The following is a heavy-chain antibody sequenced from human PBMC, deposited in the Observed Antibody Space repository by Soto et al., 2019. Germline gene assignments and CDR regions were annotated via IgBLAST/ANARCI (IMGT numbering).Heavy chain of an antibody. V-gene: IGHV1-69*08. CDR2: IIPILGIA. Sequence: QVQLVQSGAEVKKPGSSVKVSCKASGGTFSSYTISWGRQAPGQGLEWMGRIIPILGIANYAQKFQGRVTITADKSTSTAYMELSSLRSEDTAVYYCARDFTSPNYYYSYGMDVWGQGTTVTVSS. J-gene: IGHJ6*02. CDR1: GGTFSSYT. CDR3: ARDFTSPNYYYSYGMDV.